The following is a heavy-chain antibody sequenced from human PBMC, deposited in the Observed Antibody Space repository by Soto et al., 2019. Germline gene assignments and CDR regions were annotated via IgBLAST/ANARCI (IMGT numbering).Heavy chain of an antibody. CDR3: ARRYGSVFDI. J-gene: IGHJ3*02. D-gene: IGHD3-10*01. V-gene: IGHV4-59*08. CDR1: GGSISSYY. Sequence: QVQLEESGPGLVKPSETLSLTCTVSGGSISSYYWSWIRQPPGKGLEWIGYINYSGSTNYNPSLKSRITISVDTSKNQFSLKLSSVTAADTAVYYCARRYGSVFDIWGQGTMVTVSS. CDR2: INYSGST.